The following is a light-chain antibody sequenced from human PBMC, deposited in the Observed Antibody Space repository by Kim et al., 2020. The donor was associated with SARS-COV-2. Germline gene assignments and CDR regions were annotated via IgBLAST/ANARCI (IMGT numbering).Light chain of an antibody. J-gene: IGLJ3*02. CDR3: TSRDSSGNHWV. CDR2: GKN. V-gene: IGLV3-19*01. Sequence: SSELTQDPAVSVALGQTVRITCQGDSLRSYYASWYQQKPGKAPVLVIYGKNNRPSGIPDRFSGSSSGNTASLTITGAQAEDEADYYCTSRDSSGNHWVF. CDR1: SLRSYY.